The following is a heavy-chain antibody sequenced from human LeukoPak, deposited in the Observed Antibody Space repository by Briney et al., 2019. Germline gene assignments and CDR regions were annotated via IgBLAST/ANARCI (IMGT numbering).Heavy chain of an antibody. D-gene: IGHD6-13*01. Sequence: PSETLSLTCAVYGGSISSYYWSWIRQPPGKGLEWIGYIYYSGSTNYNPSLKSRVTISVDTSKNQFSLKLSSVTAADTAVYYCARDPDSSSFDYWGQGTLVTVSS. J-gene: IGHJ4*02. CDR2: IYYSGST. CDR3: ARDPDSSSFDY. CDR1: GGSISSYY. V-gene: IGHV4-59*01.